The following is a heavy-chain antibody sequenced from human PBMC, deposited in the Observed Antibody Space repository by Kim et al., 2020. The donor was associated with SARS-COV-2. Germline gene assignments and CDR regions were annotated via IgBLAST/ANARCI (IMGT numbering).Heavy chain of an antibody. J-gene: IGHJ4*02. CDR1: GFTFNRYE. D-gene: IGHD2-15*01. V-gene: IGHV3-74*01. Sequence: GGSLRLSCAASGFTFNRYEMHWVRQAPGTGLVWVSRISSNGGTTHYADSVKGRFTTSRDNAKNTLYLRMNSLRAEDTAVYYCVRDGSSLDFWGQGTLVPV. CDR2: ISSNGGTT. CDR3: VRDGSSLDF.